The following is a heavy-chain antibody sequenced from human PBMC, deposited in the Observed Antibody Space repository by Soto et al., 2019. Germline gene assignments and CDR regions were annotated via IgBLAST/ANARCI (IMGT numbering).Heavy chain of an antibody. CDR3: ATDTVTAENYYYMDV. J-gene: IGHJ6*03. CDR1: GGSISSGCYY. V-gene: IGHV4-31*03. CDR2: IYYSGST. Sequence: PSETLSLTCTVSGGSISSGCYYWSWIRQHPGKGLEWIGYIYYSGSTYYNPSLKSRVTISVDTSKNQFSLKLSSVTAADTAVYYCATDTVTAENYYYMDVWGKGTTVTVSS. D-gene: IGHD4-17*01.